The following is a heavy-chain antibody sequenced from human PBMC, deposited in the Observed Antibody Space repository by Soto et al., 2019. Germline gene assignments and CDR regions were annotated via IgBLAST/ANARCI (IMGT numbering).Heavy chain of an antibody. CDR3: ARDSPYSSSWYDLNWFDP. V-gene: IGHV3-48*02. Sequence: PGGSLRLSCAASGFTFSSYSMNWVRQAPGKGLEWVSYISSSSSTIYYADSVKGRFTISRDNAKNSLYLQMNSLRDEDTAAYYCARDSPYSSSWYDLNWFDPWGQGTLVTVSS. CDR1: GFTFSSYS. D-gene: IGHD6-13*01. CDR2: ISSSSSTI. J-gene: IGHJ5*02.